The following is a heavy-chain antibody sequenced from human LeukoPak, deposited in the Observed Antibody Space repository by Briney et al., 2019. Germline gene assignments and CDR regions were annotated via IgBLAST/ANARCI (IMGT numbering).Heavy chain of an antibody. J-gene: IGHJ4*02. CDR2: IYTSGST. D-gene: IGHD3-9*01. CDR1: GCSISSYY. V-gene: IGHV4-4*07. CDR3: AISDILTGYTCASCFDY. Sequence: SETLSLTCTVSGCSISSYYWSWIRQPAGKGLEWIGRIYTSGSTNYNPSLKSRVTMSVDTSKNQFSLKLSSVTAADTAVYYCAISDILTGYTCASCFDYWGQGTLVTVSS.